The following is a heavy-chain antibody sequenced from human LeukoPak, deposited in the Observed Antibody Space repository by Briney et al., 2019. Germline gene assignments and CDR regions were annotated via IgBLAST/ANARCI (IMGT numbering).Heavy chain of an antibody. CDR3: ARRAWDYDSSGYYWGVRDWFDP. V-gene: IGHV4-34*01. Sequence: SETLSLTCAVYGGSFSGYYWSWIRQPPGKGLEWIGEINHSGSTNYNPSLKSRVTISVDTSKNQFSLKLSSVTAADTAVYYCARRAWDYDSSGYYWGVRDWFDPWGQGTLVTVSS. D-gene: IGHD3-22*01. J-gene: IGHJ5*02. CDR1: GGSFSGYY. CDR2: INHSGST.